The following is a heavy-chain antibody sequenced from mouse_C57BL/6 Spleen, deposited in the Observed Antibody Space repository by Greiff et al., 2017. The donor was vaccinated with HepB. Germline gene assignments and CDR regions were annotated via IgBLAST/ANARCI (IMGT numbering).Heavy chain of an antibody. Sequence: VQLQQSGPELVKPGASVKISCKASGYTFTDYYINWVKQRPGQGLEWIGWIFPGSGSTYYNEKFKGKATLTVDKSSSTAYMLLSSLTSEDSAVYFCARSVGAGTRYFDVWGTGTTVTVSS. V-gene: IGHV1-75*01. D-gene: IGHD4-1*01. CDR2: IFPGSGST. J-gene: IGHJ1*03. CDR1: GYTFTDYY. CDR3: ARSVGAGTRYFDV.